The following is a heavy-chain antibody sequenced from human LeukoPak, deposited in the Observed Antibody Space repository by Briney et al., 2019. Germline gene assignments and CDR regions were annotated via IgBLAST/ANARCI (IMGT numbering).Heavy chain of an antibody. J-gene: IGHJ4*02. Sequence: ASETLSLTCAVYGGSFSGYYWSWIRQPPGKGLEWIGEINHSGSTNYNPSLKSRVTISVDTSKNQFSLKLSSVTAADTAVYYCSLIYGDYLVYHSGQGTLVTVSS. V-gene: IGHV4-34*01. CDR3: SLIYGDYLVYH. D-gene: IGHD4-17*01. CDR1: GGSFSGYY. CDR2: INHSGST.